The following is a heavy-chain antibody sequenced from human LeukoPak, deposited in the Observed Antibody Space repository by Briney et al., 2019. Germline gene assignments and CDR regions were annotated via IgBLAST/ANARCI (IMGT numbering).Heavy chain of an antibody. V-gene: IGHV3-7*01. D-gene: IGHD4-17*01. J-gene: IGHJ3*02. Sequence: GGSLRLSCAASGFTFSSYWMSWVRQAPGKGLEWVANIKQDGSEKYYVDSVKGRFTISRDNAKNSLYLQMNSLRAEDTAVYYCASLTVTPLDAFDIWGQGTMVTVSS. CDR1: GFTFSSYW. CDR3: ASLTVTPLDAFDI. CDR2: IKQDGSEK.